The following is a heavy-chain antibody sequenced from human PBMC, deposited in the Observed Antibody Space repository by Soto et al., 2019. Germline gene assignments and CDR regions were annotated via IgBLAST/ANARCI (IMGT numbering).Heavy chain of an antibody. Sequence: VQVLESGGGLVQPGGSLRLSCAASGFNFKSYAMSWVRQAPGKGLEWVSHIGGNGDSTYYADSVKGRFTISRDNSNNTLYLQMKSLPADDTAVYSCAGGTYLDYWGQGTLVTVSS. D-gene: IGHD3-16*01. CDR3: AGGTYLDY. CDR2: IGGNGDST. CDR1: GFNFKSYA. V-gene: IGHV3-23*01. J-gene: IGHJ4*02.